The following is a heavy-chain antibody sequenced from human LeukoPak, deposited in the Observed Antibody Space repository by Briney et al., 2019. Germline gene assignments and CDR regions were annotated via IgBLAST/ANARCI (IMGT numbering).Heavy chain of an antibody. CDR1: GGTFSSYA. CDR3: ASRGGRWLQFDWFDP. Sequence: SVKVSRKASGGTFSSYAISWVRQAPGQGLQWMGGIIPIFGTANYAQKFQGRVTITTDESTSTAYMELSSLRSEDTAVYYCASRGGRWLQFDWFDPWGQGTLVTVSS. V-gene: IGHV1-69*05. D-gene: IGHD5-24*01. CDR2: IIPIFGTA. J-gene: IGHJ5*02.